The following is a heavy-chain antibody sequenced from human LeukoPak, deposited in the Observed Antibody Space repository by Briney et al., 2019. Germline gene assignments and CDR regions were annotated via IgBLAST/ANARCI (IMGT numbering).Heavy chain of an antibody. D-gene: IGHD3-22*01. CDR3: ARGLDLGSRGYYYFDYHYYYMDG. CDR2: ISAYNGDT. Sequence: ASVKVSCKPSGSAFTNYGITWVRQAPGQPLEWRGWISAYNGDTHYAQKLQSTVDMTTDTSTRTVYMELRSLRHDDTAGYYCARGLDLGSRGYYYFDYHYYYMDGWGKGTTVAVSS. V-gene: IGHV1-18*01. CDR1: GSAFTNYG. J-gene: IGHJ6*03.